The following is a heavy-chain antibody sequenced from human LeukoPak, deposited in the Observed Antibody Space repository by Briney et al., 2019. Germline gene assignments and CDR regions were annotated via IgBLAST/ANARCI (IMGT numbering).Heavy chain of an antibody. Sequence: GGSLRLSCAASGFTFTTYPMSWVRQAPGKGLEWVSAISASGGGTYYADSVKGRFTISRDNSRSTVFLQMSSLRAEDTAVYYCTRGTFMVRGVINYYFDYWGQGTLVTVSS. J-gene: IGHJ4*02. CDR2: ISASGGGT. CDR1: GFTFTTYP. V-gene: IGHV3-23*01. D-gene: IGHD3-10*01. CDR3: TRGTFMVRGVINYYFDY.